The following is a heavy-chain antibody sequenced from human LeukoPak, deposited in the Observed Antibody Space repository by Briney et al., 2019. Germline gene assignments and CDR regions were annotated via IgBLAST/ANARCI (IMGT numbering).Heavy chain of an antibody. CDR2: INPKSGGT. CDR1: GYTFTGYN. J-gene: IGHJ4*02. Sequence: ASVKVSCKASGYTFTGYNMHWVRQAPGQGLEWMGWINPKSGGTNYAQKFQGRVTMTRDTSSNTAYIELGRLTSDDTAVYYCTKEGVEGYWGQGTLVTDSS. CDR3: TKEGVEGY. V-gene: IGHV1-2*02.